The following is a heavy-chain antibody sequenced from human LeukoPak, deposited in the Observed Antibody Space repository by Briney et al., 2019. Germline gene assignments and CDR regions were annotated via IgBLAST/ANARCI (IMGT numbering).Heavy chain of an antibody. Sequence: GGSLRLSCAASGFTFSNYAMSWVRQAPGKGLEWVLSISDSGGRTYYADSVKGPLTVSRDNSKNTLDLQMNSLRAEDTAVYYCAKAYFGSGRYSPFDYWGQGTLVTVSS. CDR2: ISDSGGRT. D-gene: IGHD3-10*01. J-gene: IGHJ4*02. CDR3: AKAYFGSGRYSPFDY. CDR1: GFTFSNYA. V-gene: IGHV3-23*01.